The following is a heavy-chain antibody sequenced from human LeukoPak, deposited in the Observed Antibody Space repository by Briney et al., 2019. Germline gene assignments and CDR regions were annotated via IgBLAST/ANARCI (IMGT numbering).Heavy chain of an antibody. V-gene: IGHV1-69*05. CDR1: GXTFXSYA. CDR2: IIPIFGTA. J-gene: IGHJ4*02. D-gene: IGHD5-18*01. CDR3: ATINTAMVTGYFDY. Sequence: SXKAXGXTFXSYAISWVRQAPGQGLEWMGGIIPIFGTANYAQKFQGRVTITTDESTSTAYMELSSLRSEDTAVYYCATINTAMVTGYFDYWGQGTLVTVSS.